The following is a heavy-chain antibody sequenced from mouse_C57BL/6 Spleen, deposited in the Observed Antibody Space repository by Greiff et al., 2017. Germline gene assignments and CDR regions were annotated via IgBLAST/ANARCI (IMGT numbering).Heavy chain of an antibody. V-gene: IGHV2-6*02. CDR2: IWSDGST. CDR3: ARNDGYLLYAMDY. J-gene: IGHJ4*01. Sequence: VQLQESGPGLVAPSQSLSITCTVSGFSLTSYGVHWVRQPPGKGLEWLVVIWSDGSTTYNSALKSRLSISKDNSKSQVFLKMNSRQTDDTAMYYCARNDGYLLYAMDYWGQGTSVTVSS. D-gene: IGHD2-3*01. CDR1: GFSLTSYG.